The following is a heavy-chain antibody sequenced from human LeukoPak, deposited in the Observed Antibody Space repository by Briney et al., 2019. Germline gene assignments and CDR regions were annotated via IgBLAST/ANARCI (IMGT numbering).Heavy chain of an antibody. CDR1: GGSISSYY. CDR2: IYYTGNT. CDR3: ARLGGATSPFGY. Sequence: SETLSLTCTVSGGSISSYYWGWIQQPPGKGLEWIGYIYYTGNTNYNPSLKSRVTISVDTSKNQFSLNLSSVTAADTAIYYCARLGGATSPFGYWGQGTLVTVSS. D-gene: IGHD1-26*01. J-gene: IGHJ4*02. V-gene: IGHV4-59*08.